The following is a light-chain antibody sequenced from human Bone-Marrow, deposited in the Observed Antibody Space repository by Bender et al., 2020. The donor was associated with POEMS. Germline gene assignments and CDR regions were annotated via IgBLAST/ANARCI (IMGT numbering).Light chain of an antibody. J-gene: IGLJ2*01. CDR1: SSDVGGYNY. Sequence: QSALTQPPSASGSPGQSVTISCTGTSSDVGGYNYVSWYQQHPGKAPKLMICEVNKRPSGVPDRFSGSKSGNTASLTISGLQAEDEADYYCISYTSSNTLVFGGGTKLTVL. CDR2: EVN. V-gene: IGLV2-8*01. CDR3: ISYTSSNTLV.